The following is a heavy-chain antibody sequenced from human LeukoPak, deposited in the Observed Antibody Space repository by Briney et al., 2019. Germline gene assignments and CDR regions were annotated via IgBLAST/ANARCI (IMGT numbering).Heavy chain of an antibody. CDR3: AREREIYYGSGTYLYYFDY. Sequence: GGSLRLSCAASGFTFSDYCMSWIRQAPGKGLEWVSSISSSGSAINYADSVKGRFTISRDNAKNSLYLQMNSLRAEDTAVYYCAREREIYYGSGTYLYYFDYWGQGTLVTVSS. CDR2: ISSSGSAI. V-gene: IGHV3-11*01. J-gene: IGHJ4*02. D-gene: IGHD3-10*01. CDR1: GFTFSDYC.